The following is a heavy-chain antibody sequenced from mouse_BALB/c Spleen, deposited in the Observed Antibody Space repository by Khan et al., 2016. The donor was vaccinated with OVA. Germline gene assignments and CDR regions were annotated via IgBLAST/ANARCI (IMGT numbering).Heavy chain of an antibody. V-gene: IGHV1S81*02. D-gene: IGHD1-1*01. Sequence: VQLQQSGAELVKAGASVKMSCKASGYTFTSCWMHWVKQRLGQGLEWFAETNPTNGRTYYNEKFKSKATLTVDKSSSTAYMLLSGPTFEDSAVYYCARIKKIVATYFDYWGQGTTLTVSS. J-gene: IGHJ2*01. CDR2: TNPTNGRT. CDR3: ARIKKIVATYFDY. CDR1: GYTFTSCW.